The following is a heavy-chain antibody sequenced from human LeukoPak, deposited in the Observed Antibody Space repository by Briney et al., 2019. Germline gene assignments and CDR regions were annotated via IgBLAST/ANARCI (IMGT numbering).Heavy chain of an antibody. CDR3: ATGDPVMTATSYDR. CDR2: INPSGGST. D-gene: IGHD2-21*02. J-gene: IGHJ4*02. CDR1: GYTFTSYY. V-gene: IGHV1-46*01. Sequence: GASVKVSCKASGYTFTSYYMHWVRQAPGQGLEWMGIINPSGGSTSYAQKFQGRVAMTRDTSISTAYMEVRRLRSDDTAVYYCATGDPVMTATSYDRWGQGTPVTVSS.